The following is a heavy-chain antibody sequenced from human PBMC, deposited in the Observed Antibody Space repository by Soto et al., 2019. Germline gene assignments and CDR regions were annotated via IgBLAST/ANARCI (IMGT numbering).Heavy chain of an antibody. Sequence: SETLSLTCTVSGGSISSYYWSWIRQPPGKGLEWIGYIYYSGSTNYNPSLKSRVTISVDTSKNQFSLKLSSVTAADTAVYYCARNDGDYADYWGQGTLVTVSS. J-gene: IGHJ4*02. CDR1: GGSISSYY. V-gene: IGHV4-59*08. CDR3: ARNDGDYADY. CDR2: IYYSGST. D-gene: IGHD4-17*01.